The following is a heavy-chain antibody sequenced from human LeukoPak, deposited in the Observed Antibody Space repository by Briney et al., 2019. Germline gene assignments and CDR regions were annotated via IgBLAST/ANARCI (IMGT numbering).Heavy chain of an antibody. J-gene: IGHJ6*03. CDR2: INTNTGNP. V-gene: IGHV7-4-1*02. CDR3: ARDMKPGSGSYSPGGYYYYMDV. CDR1: GYTFTSYA. Sequence: ASVKVSCKASGYTFTSYAMNWVRQAPGQGLEWMGWINTNTGNPTYAQGFTGRFVFSLDTSVSTAYLQISSLKAEDTAVYYCARDMKPGSGSYSPGGYYYYMDVWGKGTTVTVSS. D-gene: IGHD3-10*01.